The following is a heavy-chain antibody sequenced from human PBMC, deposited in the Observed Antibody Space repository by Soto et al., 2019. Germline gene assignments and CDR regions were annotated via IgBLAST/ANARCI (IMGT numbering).Heavy chain of an antibody. CDR2: IYYSGST. Sequence: PSETLSLTCTVSGGSISRGGNYWTWIRQHPGKGLEWIGYIYYSGSTYYNPSLKSRVTICVDTSKNQFSLKLSSVTAADTAVYYCARHVRDYDFWAYQFDPWGQGTLVTVSS. D-gene: IGHD3-3*01. J-gene: IGHJ5*02. CDR3: ARHVRDYDFWAYQFDP. CDR1: GGSISRGGNY. V-gene: IGHV4-39*01.